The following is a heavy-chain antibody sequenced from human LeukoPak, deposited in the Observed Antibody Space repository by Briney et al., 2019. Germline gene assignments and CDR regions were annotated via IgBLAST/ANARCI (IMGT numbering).Heavy chain of an antibody. V-gene: IGHV4-59*11. D-gene: IGHD3-22*01. CDR2: IYYSGST. CDR3: ARGDGAYYYDSSGYYPTLFY. Sequence: SETLPLTCTVSGGSISSHYWSWIRQPPGKGLEWIGYIYYSGSTNYNPSLKSRVTISVDTSKNQFSLKLSSVTAADTAVYYCARGDGAYYYDSSGYYPTLFYWGQGTLVTVSS. J-gene: IGHJ4*02. CDR1: GGSISSHY.